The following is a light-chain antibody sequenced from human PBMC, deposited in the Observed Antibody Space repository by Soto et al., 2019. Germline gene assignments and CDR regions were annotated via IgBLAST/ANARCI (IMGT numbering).Light chain of an antibody. Sequence: QSVPTQAPSASGTPGQRVTISCSGSSSNIGTNTVNWYQQLPGTAPKLLIYNDNQRPSGVPDRFSGSKSDTSASLAISGLQSDDEADYYCAAWDGSLTGVVFGGGTKLTVL. CDR3: AAWDGSLTGVV. J-gene: IGLJ2*01. CDR2: NDN. V-gene: IGLV1-44*01. CDR1: SSNIGTNT.